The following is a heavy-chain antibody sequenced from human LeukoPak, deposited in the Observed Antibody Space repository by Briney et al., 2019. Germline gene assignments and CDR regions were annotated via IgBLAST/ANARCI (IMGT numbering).Heavy chain of an antibody. CDR2: IYYSGST. CDR3: ARDIASGYSHEPSLPFDF. Sequence: PSETLSLTCTVSGGSLSSYYWSWIRQPPGKALEWIGYIYYSGSTNYNPSLKSRVTISVDTSKDQFSLKLSSVTAADTAVYYCARDIASGYSHEPSLPFDFWGQGTLVTVSS. D-gene: IGHD3-22*01. CDR1: GGSLSSYY. V-gene: IGHV4-59*08. J-gene: IGHJ4*02.